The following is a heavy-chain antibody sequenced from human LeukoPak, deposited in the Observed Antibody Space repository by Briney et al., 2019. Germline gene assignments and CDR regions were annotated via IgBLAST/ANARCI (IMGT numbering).Heavy chain of an antibody. V-gene: IGHV3-23*01. J-gene: IGHJ6*03. CDR2: ISGSGGST. CDR3: AKGGTTKWYYYMDV. CDR1: GFTFSSYG. Sequence: GGSLRLSCAASGFTFSSYGMSWVRQAPGKGLEWVSTISGSGGSTYYADSVKGRFTISRDNSKNTLYLQMNSLRAEDTAVYHCAKGGTTKWYYYMDVWGKGTTVTVSS. D-gene: IGHD2-15*01.